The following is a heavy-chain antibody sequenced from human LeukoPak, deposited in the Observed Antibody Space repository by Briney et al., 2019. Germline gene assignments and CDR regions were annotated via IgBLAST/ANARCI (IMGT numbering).Heavy chain of an antibody. CDR3: ARDKERWLPYYGMDV. CDR2: IKQDGSEK. J-gene: IGHJ6*02. Sequence: GGSLRLSCAASGFIFSSYWMRWVRQAPGKGLEWVANIKQDGSEKNYVDSVKGRFTISRDNAKNSLYLQMNSLRAEDTAVYYCARDKERWLPYYGMDVWGQGTTVTVSS. V-gene: IGHV3-7*03. D-gene: IGHD5-24*01. CDR1: GFIFSSYW.